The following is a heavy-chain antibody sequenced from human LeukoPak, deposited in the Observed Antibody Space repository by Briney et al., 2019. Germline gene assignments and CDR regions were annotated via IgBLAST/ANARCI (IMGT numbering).Heavy chain of an antibody. V-gene: IGHV3-21*01. CDR1: GFTFSSYE. CDR2: ISSSSSYI. J-gene: IGHJ4*02. D-gene: IGHD6-13*01. CDR3: ARDEGRAGIAAAGTQYFDY. Sequence: GGSLRLSCAASGFTFSSYEMNWVRQAPGKGLEWVSSISSSSSYIYYADSVKGRFTISRDNAKNSLYLQMNSLRAEDTAVYYCARDEGRAGIAAAGTQYFDYWGQGTLVTVSS.